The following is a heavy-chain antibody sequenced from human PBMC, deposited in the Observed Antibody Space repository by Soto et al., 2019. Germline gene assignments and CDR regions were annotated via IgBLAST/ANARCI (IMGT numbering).Heavy chain of an antibody. CDR1: GGSFSGYY. J-gene: IGHJ6*02. CDR3: ARGKNYDFWSGYFVRPGDYYGMDV. V-gene: IGHV4-34*01. CDR2: INHSGST. D-gene: IGHD3-3*01. Sequence: SETLSLTCAVYGGSFSGYYWSWIRQPPGKGLAWIGEINHSGSTNYNPSLKSRVTISVDTSKNQFSLKLSSVTAADTAVYYCARGKNYDFWSGYFVRPGDYYGMDVWGQGTTVTVS.